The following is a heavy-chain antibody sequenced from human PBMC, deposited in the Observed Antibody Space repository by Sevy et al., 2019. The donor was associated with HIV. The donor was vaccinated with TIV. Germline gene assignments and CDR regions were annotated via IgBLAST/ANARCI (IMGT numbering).Heavy chain of an antibody. CDR3: AKGGDIVVVPAASIGYYYYYGMDV. CDR1: GFTFSSYA. D-gene: IGHD2-2*01. Sequence: GGSLRLSCAASGFTFSSYAMSWVRQAPGKGLEWVSAISGSGGSTYYADSVKGRFTISRDNSENTLYLQMNSLRAEDTAVDYCAKGGDIVVVPAASIGYYYYYGMDVWGQGTTVTVSS. CDR2: ISGSGGST. V-gene: IGHV3-23*01. J-gene: IGHJ6*02.